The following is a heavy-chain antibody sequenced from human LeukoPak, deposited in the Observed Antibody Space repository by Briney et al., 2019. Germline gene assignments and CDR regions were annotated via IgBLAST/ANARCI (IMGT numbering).Heavy chain of an antibody. D-gene: IGHD1-26*01. V-gene: IGHV4-59*01. CDR2: IYYSGRT. J-gene: IGHJ5*02. CDR3: ARASGSYEYNWFDP. CDR1: GGSISSYY. Sequence: SETLSLTCTVSGGSISSYYWSWIRQPPGKGLEWIGYIYYSGRTNYNPSLKSRVTISVDTSKNQFSLKLSSVTAADTAVYYCARASGSYEYNWFDPWATEPWSPSPQ.